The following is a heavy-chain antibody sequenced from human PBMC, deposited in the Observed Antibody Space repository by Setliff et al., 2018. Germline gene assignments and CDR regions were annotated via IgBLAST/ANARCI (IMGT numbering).Heavy chain of an antibody. CDR3: ARVDFTMLQGVLGH. CDR1: NGSVSTTSHY. J-gene: IGHJ1*01. Sequence: PSETLSLTCTVSNGSVSTTSHYWGWVRQPPGKGLEWIGSVYYSGYTYYSPSLESRVAISVDTSKNQFSLKVNSVTAADTAVYYCARVDFTMLQGVLGHWGQDTLVTVSS. CDR2: VYYSGYT. D-gene: IGHD3-10*01. V-gene: IGHV4-39*07.